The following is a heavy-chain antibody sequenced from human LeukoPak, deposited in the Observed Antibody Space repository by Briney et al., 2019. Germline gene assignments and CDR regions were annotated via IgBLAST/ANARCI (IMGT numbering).Heavy chain of an antibody. J-gene: IGHJ4*02. Sequence: GGSLRLSCAASGFTFSSYGMHWVRQAPGKGLEWVAVIWYDGSNKYYADSVKGRFTISRDNSKNTLYLQMNSLRAEDTAVYYCAKDRNRHRYSSGWYYFDYWGQGTLVTVSS. V-gene: IGHV3-33*06. CDR1: GFTFSSYG. D-gene: IGHD6-19*01. CDR2: IWYDGSNK. CDR3: AKDRNRHRYSSGWYYFDY.